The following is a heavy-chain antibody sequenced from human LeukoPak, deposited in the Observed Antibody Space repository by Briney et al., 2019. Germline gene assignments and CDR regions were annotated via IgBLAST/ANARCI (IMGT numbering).Heavy chain of an antibody. CDR1: GFTFSSYW. CDR3: ARQLGYCSSTSCYSFDY. Sequence: GGSLRLSCAASGFTFSSYWMSWVRQAPGKGLEWVSYISSSGSTIYYADSVKGRFTISRDNAKNSLYLQMNSLRAEDTAVYYCARQLGYCSSTSCYSFDYWGQGTLVTVSS. CDR2: ISSSGSTI. D-gene: IGHD2-2*01. J-gene: IGHJ4*02. V-gene: IGHV3-48*04.